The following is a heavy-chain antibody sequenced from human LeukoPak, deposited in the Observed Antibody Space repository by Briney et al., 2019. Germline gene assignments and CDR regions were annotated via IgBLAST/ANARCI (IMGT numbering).Heavy chain of an antibody. D-gene: IGHD2-15*01. V-gene: IGHV3-48*04. CDR1: GFTFSNYS. CDR3: ARAPKYCSGGGCWSVAFDY. CDR2: ISSSSSSI. J-gene: IGHJ4*02. Sequence: GESLRLSCAASGFTFSNYSMNWVRQAPGKGLEWVSYISSSSSSIHYADSVKGRFTMSRDNAKNSLFLQMNSLRAEDTAVYYCARAPKYCSGGGCWSVAFDYWGQGTLVTVSS.